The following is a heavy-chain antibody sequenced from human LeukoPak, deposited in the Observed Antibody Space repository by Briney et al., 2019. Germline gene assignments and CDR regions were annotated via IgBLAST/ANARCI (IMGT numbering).Heavy chain of an antibody. D-gene: IGHD6-19*01. J-gene: IGHJ4*02. CDR2: ISYDGSNK. V-gene: IGHV3-30*18. Sequence: GGSLRLSCAASGFLFSRYGMHWVRQAPGKGLEWVAFISYDGSNKYYGDSVKGRFTISRDNSKNTLYLQMNSLRAEDTAVYYCAKDSGDIIAVAGHFDYWGQGTLVTVSS. CDR3: AKDSGDIIAVAGHFDY. CDR1: GFLFSRYG.